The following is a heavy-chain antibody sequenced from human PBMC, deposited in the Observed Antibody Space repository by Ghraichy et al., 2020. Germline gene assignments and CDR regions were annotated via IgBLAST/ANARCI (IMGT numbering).Heavy chain of an antibody. V-gene: IGHV3-23*01. CDR1: GFTFSSYA. D-gene: IGHD3-10*01. CDR2: ISGSGRST. Sequence: GESLNISCAASGFTFSSYAMSWVRQAPGKGLEWVSDISGSGRSTYHADSVKGRFTISRDNSKNTLYLQMNSLRAEDTAVYYCARGVRAAYYAFDIWGQGTMVTVSS. CDR3: ARGVRAAYYAFDI. J-gene: IGHJ3*02.